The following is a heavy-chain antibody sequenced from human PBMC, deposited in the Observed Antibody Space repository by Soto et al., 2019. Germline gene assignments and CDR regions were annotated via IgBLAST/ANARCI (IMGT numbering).Heavy chain of an antibody. CDR2: INPNSGGT. V-gene: IGHV1-2*04. CDR1: GYTFTGYY. CDR3: ARGYSGYDYENDAFDI. J-gene: IGHJ3*02. Sequence: ASVKVSCKASGYTFTGYYIHWVRQAPGQGLEWMGWINPNSGGTNYAQKFQGWVTMTRDTSISTAYMELSRLRSDDTAVYYCARGYSGYDYENDAFDIWGQGTMVTVSS. D-gene: IGHD5-12*01.